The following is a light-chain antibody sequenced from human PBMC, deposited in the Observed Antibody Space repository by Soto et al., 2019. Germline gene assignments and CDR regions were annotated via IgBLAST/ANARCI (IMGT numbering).Light chain of an antibody. Sequence: QSALTQPASVSGSPGQSITISCTGGSSDGGSYNYVSWYQQHPGKAPKLMIYDVSNRPSGVSNRFSGSESGNTASLTISGLQAEDEADYYCSSYITNVLVFGGGTKVTVL. V-gene: IGLV2-14*01. CDR3: SSYITNVLV. CDR1: SSDGGSYNY. CDR2: DVS. J-gene: IGLJ2*01.